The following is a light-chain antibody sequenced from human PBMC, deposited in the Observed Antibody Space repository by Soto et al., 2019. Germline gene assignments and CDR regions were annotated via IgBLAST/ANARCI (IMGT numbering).Light chain of an antibody. Sequence: QSVLTQPASVSGSPGQSITISCTGTSSDVGGYNYVSWYQQHPAKAPNLMIYDVSNRPSGVANRCSGSKSGNTASLTTSGRQAEDEDDYYCISYTSSSTLYVVFGGGTKVTVL. CDR3: ISYTSSSTLYVV. CDR1: SSDVGGYNY. CDR2: DVS. V-gene: IGLV2-14*01. J-gene: IGLJ2*01.